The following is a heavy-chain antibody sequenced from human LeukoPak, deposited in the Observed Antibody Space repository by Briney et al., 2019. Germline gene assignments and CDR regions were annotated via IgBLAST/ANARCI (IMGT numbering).Heavy chain of an antibody. CDR2: IYYSGST. V-gene: IGHV4-59*01. J-gene: IGHJ4*02. CDR3: ARAHPDFDY. Sequence: SETLSLTCTVSGGSISSYYWSWIRQPPGKGLEWIGYIYYSGSTNYNPSLKSRVTISVDTSKNQFSLKLSSVTAADTAVYYCARAHPDFDYWGQGTLVTVSS. CDR1: GGSISSYY.